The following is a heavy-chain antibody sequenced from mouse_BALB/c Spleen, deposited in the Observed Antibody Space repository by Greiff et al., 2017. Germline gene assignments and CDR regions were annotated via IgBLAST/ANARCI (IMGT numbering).Heavy chain of an antibody. J-gene: IGHJ4*01. Sequence: EVQLVESGGGLVKPGGSLKLSCAASGFTFSSYAMSWVRQTPEKRLEWVASISSGGSTYYPDSVKGRFTISRDNARNILYLQMSSLRSEDTAMYYCARGRDDYGSSYAMDYWGQGTSVTVSS. CDR1: GFTFSSYA. V-gene: IGHV5-6-5*01. CDR2: ISSGGST. CDR3: ARGRDDYGSSYAMDY. D-gene: IGHD1-1*01.